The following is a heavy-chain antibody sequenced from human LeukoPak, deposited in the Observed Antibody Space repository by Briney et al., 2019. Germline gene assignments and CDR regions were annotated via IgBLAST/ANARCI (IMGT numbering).Heavy chain of an antibody. CDR3: ARASQDYYDSSDRGYFDH. CDR2: MNPNSGNT. J-gene: IGHJ4*02. Sequence: GASVKVSCKASGYTFTSYDINWVRQATGQGLEWMGWMNPNSGNTGYAQKFQGRVTMTRNTSISTAYMELSSLRSDDTAVYYCARASQDYYDSSDRGYFDHWGQGTLVTVSS. CDR1: GYTFTSYD. V-gene: IGHV1-8*01. D-gene: IGHD3-22*01.